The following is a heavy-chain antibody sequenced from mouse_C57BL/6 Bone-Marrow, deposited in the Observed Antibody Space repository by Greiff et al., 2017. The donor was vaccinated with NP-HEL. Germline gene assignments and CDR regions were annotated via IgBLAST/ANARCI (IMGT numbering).Heavy chain of an antibody. Sequence: VQLQQSGAELVRPGASVKLSCTASGFNIKDDYMHWVKQRPEQGLEWIGWIDPENGDTEYASKFQGKATITADTSSNTAYLQLSSLTSEDTAVYYCTMGDYDGTWFAYWGQGTLVTVSA. CDR1: GFNIKDDY. CDR2: IDPENGDT. D-gene: IGHD2-4*01. CDR3: TMGDYDGTWFAY. V-gene: IGHV14-4*01. J-gene: IGHJ3*01.